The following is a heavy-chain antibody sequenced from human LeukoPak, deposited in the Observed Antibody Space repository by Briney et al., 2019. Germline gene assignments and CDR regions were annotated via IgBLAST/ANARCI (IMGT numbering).Heavy chain of an antibody. CDR3: ARGSWDYYGSGSYYMA. V-gene: IGHV4-38-2*02. CDR1: GYSISSGYY. CDR2: IYHSGST. Sequence: SETLSLTCTVSGYSISSGYYWGWIRQPPGKGLEWIGSIYHSGSTYYNPSLKSRVTISVDTSKNQFSLKLSSVTAADTAVYCCARGSWDYYGSGSYYMAWGQGTLVTVSS. J-gene: IGHJ5*02. D-gene: IGHD3-10*01.